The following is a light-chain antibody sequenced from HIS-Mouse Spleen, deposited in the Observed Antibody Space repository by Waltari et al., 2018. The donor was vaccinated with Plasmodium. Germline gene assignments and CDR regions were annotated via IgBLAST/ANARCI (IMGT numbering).Light chain of an antibody. J-gene: IGKJ4*01. CDR2: DAS. CDR3: QQYDNLLRT. CDR1: QDISNY. Sequence: DIQTTQSPSSLSASVVDRVTITCQASQDISNYLNWYQQKPGKAPKLLIYDASNLETGVPSRFSGSGSGTDFTCTISSLQPEDIATYYCQQYDNLLRTFGGGTKVEIK. V-gene: IGKV1-33*01.